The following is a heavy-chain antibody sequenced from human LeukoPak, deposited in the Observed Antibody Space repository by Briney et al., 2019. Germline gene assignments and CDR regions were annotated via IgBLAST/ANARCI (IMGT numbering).Heavy chain of an antibody. CDR1: GFTFSSYG. Sequence: PGGSLRLSCAASGFTFSSYGMHWVRQAPGKGLEWVAVISYDGSNKYYADSVKGRFTISRDNSKNTLYLQMNSLRAEDTAVYYCAKTQTAGTTTYGGPEQIDYWGQGTLVTVSS. D-gene: IGHD1-1*01. J-gene: IGHJ4*02. CDR2: ISYDGSNK. CDR3: AKTQTAGTTTYGGPEQIDY. V-gene: IGHV3-30*18.